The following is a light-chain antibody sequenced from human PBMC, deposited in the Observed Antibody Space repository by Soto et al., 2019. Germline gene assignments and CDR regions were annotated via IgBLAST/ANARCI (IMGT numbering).Light chain of an antibody. Sequence: EIVMTQSPATLSVSPGERATLSCRASQSVSSNLAWYQQKPGQAPRLLIYGASTRATGIPDRFSGSGSGTDFTLTISRLEPEDFAVYYCQQYGTSPEFGQGTRLEIK. CDR3: QQYGTSPE. V-gene: IGKV3-20*01. J-gene: IGKJ5*01. CDR2: GAS. CDR1: QSVSSN.